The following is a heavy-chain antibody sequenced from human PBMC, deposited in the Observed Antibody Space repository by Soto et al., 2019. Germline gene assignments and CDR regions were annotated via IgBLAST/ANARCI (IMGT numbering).Heavy chain of an antibody. CDR1: GGTFSSYA. D-gene: IGHD4-4*01. Sequence: SVKVSCKASGGTFSSYAISWVRQAPGQGLEWMGGIIHIFGTANYAQKFQGRVTITADESTSTAYMELSSLRSEDTAVYYCATEEDYSRDGDYYYGMDVWGQGTTVTVSS. CDR3: ATEEDYSRDGDYYYGMDV. J-gene: IGHJ6*02. V-gene: IGHV1-69*13. CDR2: IIHIFGTA.